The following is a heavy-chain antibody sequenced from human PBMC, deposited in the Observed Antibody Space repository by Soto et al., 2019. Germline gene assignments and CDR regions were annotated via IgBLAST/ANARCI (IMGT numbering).Heavy chain of an antibody. D-gene: IGHD3-22*01. Sequence: GGPLRLSCAASEFTFSNYAMILVRQAPGKGLEWVSAISYGGGTTYYADSVKGRFTISRDNSKNTLYLQMNSLRAEDTAVYYCAKNPGYYYDSTGYHFDYWGQGTLVTVS. CDR1: EFTFSNYA. J-gene: IGHJ4*02. CDR3: AKNPGYYYDSTGYHFDY. V-gene: IGHV3-23*01. CDR2: ISYGGGTT.